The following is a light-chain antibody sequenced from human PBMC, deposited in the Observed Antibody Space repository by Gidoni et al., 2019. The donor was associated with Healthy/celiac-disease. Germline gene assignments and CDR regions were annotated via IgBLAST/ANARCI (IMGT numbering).Light chain of an antibody. CDR3: QQYKSYSPIT. CDR2: QAS. V-gene: IGKV1-5*03. CDR1: QSISSW. Sequence: DIQMTQYPSTLSASVGDRVTITCRASQSISSWLAWYQQKPGKAPMLLIYQASSLESGVPSRFSGIGSGTEFTLTISSLQPDDFATYYCQQYKSYSPITFGQGTRLEI. J-gene: IGKJ5*01.